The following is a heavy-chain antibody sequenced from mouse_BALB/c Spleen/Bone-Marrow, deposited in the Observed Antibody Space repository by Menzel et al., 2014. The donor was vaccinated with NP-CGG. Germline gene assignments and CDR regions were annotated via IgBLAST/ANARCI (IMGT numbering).Heavy chain of an antibody. CDR1: GYTFTSYW. V-gene: IGHV1-69*02. CDR2: IYPSDSYT. J-gene: IGHJ2*01. D-gene: IGHD2-10*02. CDR3: TREYGNYPLDY. Sequence: QVQLQQSGAELVRPGASVKLSCKASGYTFTSYWINWVKQRPGQGLEWIGNIYPSDSYTNYNQKFKDKATLTVDKSSSTAYMQLSSPTSEDSAVYYCTREYGNYPLDYWGQGTTLTVSS.